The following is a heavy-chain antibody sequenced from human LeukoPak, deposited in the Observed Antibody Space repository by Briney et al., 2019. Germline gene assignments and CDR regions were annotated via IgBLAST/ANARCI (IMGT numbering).Heavy chain of an antibody. J-gene: IGHJ4*02. CDR1: GFTFEDYG. D-gene: IGHD3-10*01. CDR2: LSSDSNYI. V-gene: IGHV3-9*03. CDR3: AKGLYGSGSYPDY. Sequence: GGSLRLSCAASGFTFEDYGMHWVRHAPGQGLEGVAGLSSDSNYIDYADSVRGRFTISRDNAKNSLYLQMNSLRAEDMALYYCAKGLYGSGSYPDYWGQGTLVTVSS.